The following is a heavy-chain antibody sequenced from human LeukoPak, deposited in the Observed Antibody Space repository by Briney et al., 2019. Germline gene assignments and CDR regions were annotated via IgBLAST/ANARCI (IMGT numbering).Heavy chain of an antibody. CDR1: GYTFTGYY. CDR3: ATSFIARVPVAFDI. CDR2: FDPEDGET. J-gene: IGHJ3*02. V-gene: IGHV1-24*01. D-gene: IGHD2-8*02. Sequence: ASVKVSCKASGYTFTGYYMHWVRQAPGKGLEWMGGFDPEDGETIYAQKFQGRVTMTEDTSTDTAYMELSSLRSEDTAVYYCATSFIARVPVAFDIWGQGTMVTVSS.